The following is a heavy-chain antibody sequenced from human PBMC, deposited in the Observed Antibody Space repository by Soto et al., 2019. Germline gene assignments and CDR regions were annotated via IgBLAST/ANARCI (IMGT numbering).Heavy chain of an antibody. CDR3: ARDQHDPYDASGYYFNWFDP. Sequence: QVQLVQSGAEVKKPGSSVRVSCKASGGTFNNYGVNWVRQAPGQGLEWMGGVVPLFGAANYAQKFQGRVTITADASTSVVYMQLSSLRSEDTAVYYCARDQHDPYDASGYYFNWFDPWGQGTLVTVSS. J-gene: IGHJ5*02. V-gene: IGHV1-69*01. D-gene: IGHD3-22*01. CDR1: GGTFNNYG. CDR2: VVPLFGAA.